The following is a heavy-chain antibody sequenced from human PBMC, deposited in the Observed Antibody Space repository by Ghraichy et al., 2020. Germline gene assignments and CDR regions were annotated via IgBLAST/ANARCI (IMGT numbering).Heavy chain of an antibody. V-gene: IGHV1-24*01. J-gene: IGHJ4*02. D-gene: IGHD6-19*01. CDR1: GYTLTELS. Sequence: ASVKVSCKVSGYTLTELSMHWVRQAPGKGLEWMGGFDPEDGETIYAQKFQGRVTMTEDTSTDKAYMELSSLRSEDTAVYYCATDPSSGWPLFDYWGQGTLDTDSS. CDR2: FDPEDGET. CDR3: ATDPSSGWPLFDY.